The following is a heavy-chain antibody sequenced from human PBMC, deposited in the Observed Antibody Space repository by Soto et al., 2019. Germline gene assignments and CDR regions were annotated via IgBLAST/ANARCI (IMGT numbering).Heavy chain of an antibody. Sequence: SETLSLTCAVYGGSFSGYYWSWIRQPPGKGLEWIGEINHSGSTNYNPSLKSRVTISVDTSKNQFSLKLSSVTAADTAVYYCARAEVVRGVMAYYYYYYGMDVWGQGTTVTVSS. CDR3: ARAEVVRGVMAYYYYYYGMDV. CDR2: INHSGST. CDR1: GGSFSGYY. J-gene: IGHJ6*02. V-gene: IGHV4-34*01. D-gene: IGHD3-10*01.